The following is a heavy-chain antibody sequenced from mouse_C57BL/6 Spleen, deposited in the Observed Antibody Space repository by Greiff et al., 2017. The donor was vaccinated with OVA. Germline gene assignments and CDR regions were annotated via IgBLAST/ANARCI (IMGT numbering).Heavy chain of an antibody. CDR3: ARGGYYYYGSSYEGDYYAMDY. CDR2: IYPRDGST. J-gene: IGHJ4*01. Sequence: VQLQQSDAELVKPGASVKISCKVSGYTFTDHTIHWMKQRPEQGLEWIGYIYPRDGSTKYNEKFKGKATLTADKSSSTAYMQLNSLTSEDSAVYFCARGGYYYYGSSYEGDYYAMDYWGQGTSVTVSS. CDR1: GYTFTDHT. V-gene: IGHV1-78*01. D-gene: IGHD1-1*01.